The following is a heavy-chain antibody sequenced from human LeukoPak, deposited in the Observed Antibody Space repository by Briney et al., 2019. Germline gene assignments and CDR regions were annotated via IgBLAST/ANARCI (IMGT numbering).Heavy chain of an antibody. D-gene: IGHD3-10*01. V-gene: IGHV4-34*01. Sequence: PSETLSLTCAVYGGSLSGYAWSWVRQPPGKGLEWIGEINQRRSLKYNPSLESRVTISVDTSKNQFSLKLSSVTAADTAVYYCARIRRVRGVIITPYYWGQGTLVTVSS. CDR2: INQRRSL. J-gene: IGHJ4*02. CDR1: GGSLSGYA. CDR3: ARIRRVRGVIITPYY.